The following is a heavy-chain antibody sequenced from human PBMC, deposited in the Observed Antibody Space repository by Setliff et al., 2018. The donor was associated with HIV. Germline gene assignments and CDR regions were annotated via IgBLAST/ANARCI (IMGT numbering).Heavy chain of an antibody. J-gene: IGHJ4*02. CDR2: IYKSGTT. CDR1: GGSVNSYH. V-gene: IGHV4-59*08. Sequence: NPSETLSLTCSVSGGSVNSYHWSWIRQPPGKGLEWIGYIYKSGTTNYSPSLKSRVTISAGPSKNQFSLKLTSVTAADTAVYYCGRLSETAMASFDSWGQGIRVTVSS. CDR3: GRLSETAMASFDS. D-gene: IGHD2-21*02.